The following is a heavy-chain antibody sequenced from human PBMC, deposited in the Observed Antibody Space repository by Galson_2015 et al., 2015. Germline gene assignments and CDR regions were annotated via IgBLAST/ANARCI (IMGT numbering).Heavy chain of an antibody. D-gene: IGHD5/OR15-5a*01. J-gene: IGHJ4*02. V-gene: IGHV4-30-2*01. Sequence: TLSLTCAVSGGSISSGGYSWSWIRQPPGKGLEWIGYIYHSGSTYYNPSLKSRVTISVDRSKNQFSLKLSSVTAADTAVYYCARGVPFLDYWGQGTLVTVSS. CDR2: IYHSGST. CDR1: GGSISSGGYS. CDR3: ARGVPFLDY.